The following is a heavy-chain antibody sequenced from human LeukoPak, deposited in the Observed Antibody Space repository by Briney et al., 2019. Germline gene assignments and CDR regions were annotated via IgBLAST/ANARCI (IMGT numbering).Heavy chain of an antibody. CDR3: ARDMIFCGYYPPDAFDI. CDR1: GYTFTGYY. CDR2: INPNSGGT. J-gene: IGHJ3*02. D-gene: IGHD3-22*01. Sequence: ASVKVSCKASGYTFTGYYMHWVRQAPGQGLEWMGWINPNSGGTNYAQKFQGRVTMTRDTSISTAYMELSRLRSDDTAVYYCARDMIFCGYYPPDAFDIWGQGTMVTVSS. V-gene: IGHV1-2*02.